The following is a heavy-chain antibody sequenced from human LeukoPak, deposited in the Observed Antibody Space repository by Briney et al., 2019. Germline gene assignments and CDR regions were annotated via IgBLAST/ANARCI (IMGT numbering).Heavy chain of an antibody. V-gene: IGHV4-59*01. CDR1: GGSISSYY. J-gene: IGHJ5*02. CDR3: ARLFEAAVGPGIWWFDP. D-gene: IGHD6-13*01. CDR2: IYYSGST. Sequence: SETLSLTCTVSGGSISSYYWSWIRQPPGKGLEWIGYIYYSGSTNYNPSLKSRLTISVDKSKNQFSLRLSSVTAADTAVYYCARLFEAAVGPGIWWFDPWGQGTLVTVSS.